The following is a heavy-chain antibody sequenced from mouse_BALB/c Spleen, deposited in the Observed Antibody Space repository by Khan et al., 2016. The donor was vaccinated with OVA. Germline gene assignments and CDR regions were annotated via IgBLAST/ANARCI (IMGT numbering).Heavy chain of an antibody. CDR1: GFTFTNYG. D-gene: IGHD6-2*01. Sequence: LVESGPELKKPGETVKISCKASGFTFTNYGMNWVKQAPGKGLKWMGWINTYTGEPTYGDDFKGRFAISLETSASTAYLQINNLVNEDMATYFCARISSYWYSDFWGAGTTVTVSS. J-gene: IGHJ1*01. CDR2: INTYTGEP. CDR3: ARISSYWYSDF. V-gene: IGHV9-1*02.